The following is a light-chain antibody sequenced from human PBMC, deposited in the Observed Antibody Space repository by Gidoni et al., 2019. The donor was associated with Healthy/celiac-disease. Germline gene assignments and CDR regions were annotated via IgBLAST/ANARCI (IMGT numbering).Light chain of an antibody. CDR2: GES. J-gene: IGKJ3*01. V-gene: IGKV3-15*01. Sequence: EIVMTQSPATLSVSPGERATLSCRASQSVSSNLAWYPQKPGQAPRLLIYGESTRATGIPARFSGSGSGTEFTLTISSLQSEDFAVYYCQQYNNWPLTFGPGTKVDL. CDR3: QQYNNWPLT. CDR1: QSVSSN.